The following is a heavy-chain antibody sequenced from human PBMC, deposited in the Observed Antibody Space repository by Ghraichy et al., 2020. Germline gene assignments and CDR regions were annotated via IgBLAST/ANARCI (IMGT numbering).Heavy chain of an antibody. D-gene: IGHD6-13*01. V-gene: IGHV4-39*01. CDR3: VRSSSSWYHDY. CDR2: MFYSGKT. Sequence: SEPLSLTCNVSGGSIRSTSSYWGWIRQPPGKGLEWIGNMFYSGKTYYSPSLESRVTMSVDTSKNQLSLKLTSVTAADTAVYFCVRSSSSWYHDYWGQGTLVSVSS. J-gene: IGHJ4*02. CDR1: GGSIRSTSSY.